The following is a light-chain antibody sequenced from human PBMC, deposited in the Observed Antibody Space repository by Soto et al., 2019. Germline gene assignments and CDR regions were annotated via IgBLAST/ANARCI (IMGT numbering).Light chain of an antibody. CDR2: NNN. Sequence: VLTQPPSASGTPGQRVTISCSGSSSNIGSNTVNWYQQLPGTAPKLLIYNNNQRPSGVPDRFSGSKSGTSASLAISGLQSEDEADYYCAAWDDSLNGPYVFGTGTKVTVL. CDR1: SSNIGSNT. CDR3: AAWDDSLNGPYV. J-gene: IGLJ1*01. V-gene: IGLV1-44*01.